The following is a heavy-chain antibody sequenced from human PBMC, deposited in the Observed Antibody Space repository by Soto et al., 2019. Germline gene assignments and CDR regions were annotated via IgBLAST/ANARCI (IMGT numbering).Heavy chain of an antibody. CDR1: GGSISSYY. D-gene: IGHD3-22*01. CDR2: IYYSEST. CDR3: ARLYYDSSGYYYEYFQH. Sequence: SETLSLTCTVSGGSISSYYWSWIRQPPGKGLEWIGYIYYSESTNYNPSLKSRVTISVDTSKNQFSLKLTSVTAADTAVYYCARLYYDSSGYYYEYFQHWGQGTLVTVSS. V-gene: IGHV4-59*01. J-gene: IGHJ1*01.